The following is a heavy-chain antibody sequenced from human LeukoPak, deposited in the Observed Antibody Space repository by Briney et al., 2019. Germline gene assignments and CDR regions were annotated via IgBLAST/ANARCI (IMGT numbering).Heavy chain of an antibody. Sequence: AGGSLRLSCAASGFTFSNYGMGWVRQAPGKGLEWVSAIRGSGDSTYYADSVKGRFTISRDNSENALYLQMNSLRAEDTAVYYCAKDPYGTRYFDYWGQGTLVTVSS. V-gene: IGHV3-23*01. J-gene: IGHJ4*02. CDR2: IRGSGDST. D-gene: IGHD2-2*01. CDR3: AKDPYGTRYFDY. CDR1: GFTFSNYG.